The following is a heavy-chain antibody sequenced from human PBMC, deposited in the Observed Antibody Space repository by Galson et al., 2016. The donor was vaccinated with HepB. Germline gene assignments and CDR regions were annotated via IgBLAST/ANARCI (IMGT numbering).Heavy chain of an antibody. Sequence: SVKVSCKASGYTFTRYYMHWVRQAPGQGLEWMGIINPSFGSTSYAQKFQGRVTMTRDTSTSTVYMEVSSLRSEDTAGYYCARDPGDGYNLPYDYWGQGTLVTVSS. CDR1: GYTFTRYY. V-gene: IGHV1-46*01. CDR3: ARDPGDGYNLPYDY. D-gene: IGHD5-24*01. J-gene: IGHJ4*02. CDR2: INPSFGST.